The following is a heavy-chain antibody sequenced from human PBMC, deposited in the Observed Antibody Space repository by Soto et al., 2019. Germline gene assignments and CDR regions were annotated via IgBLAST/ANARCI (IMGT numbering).Heavy chain of an antibody. V-gene: IGHV1-2*04. CDR1: GYTFTGYY. Sequence: ASVKVSCKASGYTFTGYYMHWVRQAPGQGLEWMGGINPNSGDTNYAQKFQGWVTMTRDTSISTAYMGLSRLRFDGTAVYYCARGRGSFSAFDIWGQGTMVTVSS. CDR2: INPNSGDT. CDR3: ARGRGSFSAFDI. J-gene: IGHJ3*02. D-gene: IGHD3-10*01.